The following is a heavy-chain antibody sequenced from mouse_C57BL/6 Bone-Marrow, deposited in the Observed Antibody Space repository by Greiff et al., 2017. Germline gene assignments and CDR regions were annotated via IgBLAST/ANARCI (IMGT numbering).Heavy chain of an antibody. V-gene: IGHV7-3*01. J-gene: IGHJ1*03. D-gene: IGHD1-1*01. CDR2: IRNKANGYTT. Sequence: EVMLVESGGGLVQPGGSLSLSCAASGFTFTDYYMSWVRQPPGKALEWLGFIRNKANGYTTEYSASVKGRFTISRDNSQSILYLQMNALRAEDSATYHCARCVYYGSSYWYFDVWGTGTTVTVSS. CDR3: ARCVYYGSSYWYFDV. CDR1: GFTFTDYY.